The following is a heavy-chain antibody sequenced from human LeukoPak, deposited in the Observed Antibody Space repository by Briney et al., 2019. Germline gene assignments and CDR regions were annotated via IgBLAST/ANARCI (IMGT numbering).Heavy chain of an antibody. J-gene: IGHJ4*02. CDR1: GGSFSGYY. D-gene: IGHD1-14*01. Sequence: SETLSLTCAVYGGSFSGYYWSWIRQPPGKGLEWIGEINHSGSTNYNPSLKSRVTISVHTSKNQFSLKLSSVTAADTAVYYCARGYPERRYFDYWGQGTLVTVSS. V-gene: IGHV4-34*01. CDR2: INHSGST. CDR3: ARGYPERRYFDY.